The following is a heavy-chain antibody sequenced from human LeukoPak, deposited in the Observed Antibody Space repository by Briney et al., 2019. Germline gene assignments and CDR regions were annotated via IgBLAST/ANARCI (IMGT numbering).Heavy chain of an antibody. CDR3: ARDGVDCSSTSCYPDFDY. CDR1: GASVSINSAA. J-gene: IGHJ4*02. Sequence: SPTLSLTFAFSGASVSINSAAWNWIRQSPSKGLEWLGSTYYRTKWYNDYAVSVKSRITITPDTSKNQYSLQLNSVTPEDTAVYYCARDGVDCSSTSCYPDFDYWGQGTLVTVSS. V-gene: IGHV6-1*01. CDR2: TYYRTKWYN. D-gene: IGHD2-2*01.